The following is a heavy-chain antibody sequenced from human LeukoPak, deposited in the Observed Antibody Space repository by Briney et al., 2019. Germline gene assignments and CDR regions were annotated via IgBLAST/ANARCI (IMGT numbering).Heavy chain of an antibody. CDR3: ARGGKYCSGGSCFLDY. J-gene: IGHJ4*02. D-gene: IGHD2-15*01. CDR1: GYTFTSYG. V-gene: IGHV1-18*01. Sequence: AAVKVSCKASGYTFTSYGISWVRQAPGQGLEWMGWISAYNGNTNYAQKLQGRVTMTTDTSTSTAYMELRSLRSDDTAVYYCARGGKYCSGGSCFLDYWGQGTLVIVSS. CDR2: ISAYNGNT.